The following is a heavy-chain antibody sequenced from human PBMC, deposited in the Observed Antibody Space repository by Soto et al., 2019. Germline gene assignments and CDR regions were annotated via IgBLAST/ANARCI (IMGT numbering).Heavy chain of an antibody. CDR2: PYYSGRT. J-gene: IGHJ5*02. D-gene: IGHD3-10*01. CDR1: GGSLSHYY. V-gene: IGHV4-59*01. CDR3: ARVGAHYYYAPRSCFDP. Sequence: TSETLSLTCTVSGGSLSHYYWTCIQKPPGKGLECFGYPYYSGRTNYHPSLKGRVTISVDTSKNLFSLKLSSVTAADTAVYYCARVGAHYYYAPRSCFDPWGQGTLVTV.